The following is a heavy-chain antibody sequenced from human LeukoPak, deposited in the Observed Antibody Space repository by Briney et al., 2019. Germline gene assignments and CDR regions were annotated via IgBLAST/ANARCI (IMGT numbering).Heavy chain of an antibody. CDR1: GFTFSSYA. CDR2: ISSSGSTI. CDR3: ARASSSWYGNDAFDI. J-gene: IGHJ3*02. V-gene: IGHV3-48*04. Sequence: PGGSLRLSCAASGFTFSSYAMSWVRQAPGKGLEWVSYISSSGSTIYYADSVKGRFTISRDNAKNSLYLQMNSLRAEDTAVYYCARASSSWYGNDAFDIWGQGTMVTVSS. D-gene: IGHD6-13*01.